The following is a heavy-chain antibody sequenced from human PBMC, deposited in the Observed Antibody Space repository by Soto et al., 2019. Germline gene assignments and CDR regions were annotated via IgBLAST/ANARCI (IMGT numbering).Heavy chain of an antibody. CDR3: VRASTLDY. Sequence: QLQLQESGPGLVKPPETLSLTCSVSGATINRGSYYWGWVRQPPGKGLEWIGSIYYSGNAYYSPSLKNRVTISVDTSKNQFSLKVNSVTSADTAVYYCVRASTLDYWGQGSLVTVSS. V-gene: IGHV4-39*01. J-gene: IGHJ4*02. CDR2: IYYSGNA. CDR1: GATINRGSYY.